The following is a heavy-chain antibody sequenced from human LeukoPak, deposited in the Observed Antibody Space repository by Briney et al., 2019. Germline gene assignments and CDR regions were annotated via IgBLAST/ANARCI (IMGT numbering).Heavy chain of an antibody. V-gene: IGHV1-3*01. J-gene: IGHJ5*02. CDR2: INAGNGNT. Sequence: GASVKVSCKASGYTFASSAMHWVRQAPGQRLGWMGWINAGNGNTKYSQNFQGRVTITRDTSASTAYMELSSLRSEDTAVYYCARDRNDNWFDPWGQGTLVTVSS. CDR1: GYTFASSA. CDR3: ARDRNDNWFDP.